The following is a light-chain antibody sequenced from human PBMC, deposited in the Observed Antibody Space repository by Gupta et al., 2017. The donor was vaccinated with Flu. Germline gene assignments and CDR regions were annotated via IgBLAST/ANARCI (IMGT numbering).Light chain of an antibody. J-gene: IGLJ2*01. CDR3: CSSASSNVV. Sequence: SALTQPASVSGSPGQSTTISCAGTSSDSGSYNFVSWYQHHPDKAPILIIYESSNRPSGTSIRFSSFTSGTTASLTIAGLEAGDDDYYYSCSSASSNVVFGGGTKLTVL. CDR2: ESS. V-gene: IGLV2-23*01. CDR1: SSDSGSYNF.